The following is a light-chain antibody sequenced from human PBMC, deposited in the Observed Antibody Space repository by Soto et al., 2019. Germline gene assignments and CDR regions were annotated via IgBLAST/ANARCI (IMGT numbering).Light chain of an antibody. CDR2: GHN. J-gene: IGLJ3*02. CDR1: GSSLGENA. CDR3: QSYDSSLSGSGV. V-gene: IGLV1-40*01. Sequence: QSVLTQPPSVSAAPGQNVTISCSGDGSSLGENAMCWYQVLPGAAPRVLVSGHNLRPSGVPDRFYGSKSGTSASLAITGLQAEDEADYYCQSYDSSLSGSGVFGGGTKLTVL.